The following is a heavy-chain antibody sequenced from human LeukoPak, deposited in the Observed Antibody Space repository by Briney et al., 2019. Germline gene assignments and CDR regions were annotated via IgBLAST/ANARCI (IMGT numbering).Heavy chain of an antibody. CDR3: AAGGLYDLLPY. Sequence: AASVKVSCKVSGHTLTDLTMHWVRQAPGKGLEWMGGFDPGNGEIIYAQKFQGRVTMTEDASTDTAYMELSSLKSEDTAVYYRAAGGLYDLLPYWGQGTLVTVSS. CDR1: GHTLTDLT. V-gene: IGHV1-24*01. CDR2: FDPGNGEI. D-gene: IGHD3-3*01. J-gene: IGHJ4*02.